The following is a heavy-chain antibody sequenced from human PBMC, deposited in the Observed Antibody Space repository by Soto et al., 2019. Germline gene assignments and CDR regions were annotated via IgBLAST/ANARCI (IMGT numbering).Heavy chain of an antibody. D-gene: IGHD3-10*01. Sequence: SETLSLTCTVSGGSISSSSYYWGWIRQPPGKGLEWIGSIYYSGSTYYNPSLKSRVTISVDTSKNQFSLKLSSVTAADTAVYYCASLSFGELLSSVGFDYWGQGTLVTVSS. CDR3: ASLSFGELLSSVGFDY. J-gene: IGHJ4*02. V-gene: IGHV4-39*01. CDR1: GGSISSSSYY. CDR2: IYYSGST.